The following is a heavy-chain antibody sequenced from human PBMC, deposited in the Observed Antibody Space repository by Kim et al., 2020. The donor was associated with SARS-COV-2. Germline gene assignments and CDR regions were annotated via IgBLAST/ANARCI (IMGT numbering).Heavy chain of an antibody. CDR2: GST. J-gene: IGHJ4*02. D-gene: IGHD3-10*01. CDR3: AKETGSGFDY. V-gene: IGHV3-23*01. Sequence: GSTYYADSVKSRFTISRDNSKNTLYLQMNSLRAEDTAVYYCAKETGSGFDYWGQGTLVTVSS.